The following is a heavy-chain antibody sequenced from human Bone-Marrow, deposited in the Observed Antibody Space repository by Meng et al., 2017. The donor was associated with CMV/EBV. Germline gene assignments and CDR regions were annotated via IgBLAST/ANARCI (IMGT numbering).Heavy chain of an antibody. CDR3: TGGKYYFDSSGYYFDY. D-gene: IGHD3-22*01. Sequence: QVQLQESGPGLVKPSQTLSPTCTVSAGSITNGRYSWTWIRQLPGKGLEWIGFINYSGSTYYNPSLKSRVTISVDTSKNQFSLKLSSVTAADTAVYYCTGGKYYFDSSGYYFDYWGQGTLVTVSS. J-gene: IGHJ4*02. V-gene: IGHV4-31*03. CDR2: INYSGST. CDR1: AGSITNGRYS.